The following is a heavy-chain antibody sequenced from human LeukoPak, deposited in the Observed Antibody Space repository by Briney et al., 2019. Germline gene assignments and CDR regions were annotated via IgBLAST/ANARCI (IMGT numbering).Heavy chain of an antibody. CDR1: GYAITSYY. CDR2: INPSGGST. J-gene: IGHJ5*02. V-gene: IGHV1-46*01. Sequence: ASVKVSCKASGYAITSYYIHWVRQAPGQGLEWMGIINPSGGSTSYAQKFQGRVTMTRDTSTSTVYMELSSLRSEDTAVYYCARVTWPNWFDPWGQGTLVTVSS. CDR3: ARVTWPNWFDP.